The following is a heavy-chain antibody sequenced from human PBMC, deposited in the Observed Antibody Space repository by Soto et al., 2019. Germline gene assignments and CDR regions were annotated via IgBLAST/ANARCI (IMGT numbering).Heavy chain of an antibody. CDR2: LLHSGTT. D-gene: IGHD6-19*01. CDR3: AYSTGWYRHDV. V-gene: IGHV4-4*02. CDR1: GDSISSPKW. Sequence: QVQLQESGPGLVKPSGTLSLTCAVSGDSISSPKWWTWLRQPPGKGLDWIGDLLHSGTTNYNPSLMSRVTLSVDKPQTQFSLTLTAVTAADTAIYYCAYSTGWYRHDVWGQGTSVTVSS. J-gene: IGHJ3*01.